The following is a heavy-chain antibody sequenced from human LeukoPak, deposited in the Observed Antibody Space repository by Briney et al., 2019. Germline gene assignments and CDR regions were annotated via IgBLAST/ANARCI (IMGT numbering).Heavy chain of an antibody. Sequence: GGSLRLSCAASGFTFSSYTMNWVRQAPGKGLEWVSSISSSSTYINYTDSVKGRFTISRDNAKNSLYLQMNSLRAEDTAVYYCAARGSYGDYGSAQIFDYWGQGTLVTVSS. CDR3: AARGSYGDYGSAQIFDY. CDR2: ISSSSTYI. J-gene: IGHJ4*02. CDR1: GFTFSSYT. D-gene: IGHD4-17*01. V-gene: IGHV3-21*04.